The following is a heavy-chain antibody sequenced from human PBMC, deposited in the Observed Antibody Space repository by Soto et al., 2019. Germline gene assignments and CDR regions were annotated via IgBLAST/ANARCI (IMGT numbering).Heavy chain of an antibody. J-gene: IGHJ4*02. V-gene: IGHV3-43*01. CDR3: AKEGKSARNYDILTGAGGFDY. CDR1: GFTLDDYT. Sequence: GGSLRLSCAASGFTLDDYTMHWVRQAPGKGLEWVSLISWDGGSTHHADSVKGRFTISRDNSKNSLYLQMNSLRTEDTALYYCAKEGKSARNYDILTGAGGFDYWGQGTLVTVSS. D-gene: IGHD3-9*01. CDR2: ISWDGGST.